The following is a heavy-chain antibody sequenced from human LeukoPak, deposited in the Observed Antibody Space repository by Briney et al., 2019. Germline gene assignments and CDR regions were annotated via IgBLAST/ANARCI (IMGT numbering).Heavy chain of an antibody. D-gene: IGHD6-19*01. J-gene: IGHJ6*02. V-gene: IGHV3-13*01. Sequence: GGSLRLSCAASGFTFSSYDMHWVRQATGKGLEWVSAIGTAGDTYYPGSVKGRFTVSRENAKNSLYLQMNSLRAGDTAVYYCARGLFPVADEYYGMDVWGQGTTVTVSS. CDR1: GFTFSSYD. CDR3: ARGLFPVADEYYGMDV. CDR2: IGTAGDT.